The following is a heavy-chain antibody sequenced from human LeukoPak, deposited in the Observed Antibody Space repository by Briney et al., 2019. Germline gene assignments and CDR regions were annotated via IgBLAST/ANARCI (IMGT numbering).Heavy chain of an antibody. CDR1: GGSISSGGYS. V-gene: IGHV4-30-4*07. J-gene: IGHJ4*02. CDR2: IYYSGST. D-gene: IGHD4-17*01. CDR3: ARSGTVTGLDY. Sequence: SETLSLTCAVSGGSISSGGYSWSWIRQPPGKGLEWIGYIYYSGSTYYNPSLKSRVTISVDTSKNQFSLKLSSVTAADTAVYYCARSGTVTGLDYWGQGTLVTVSS.